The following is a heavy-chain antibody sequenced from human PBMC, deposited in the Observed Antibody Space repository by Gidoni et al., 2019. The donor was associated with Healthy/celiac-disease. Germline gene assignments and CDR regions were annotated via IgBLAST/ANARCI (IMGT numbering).Heavy chain of an antibody. Sequence: QVQLVQSGAEVKKPWASVKVSCKASGYTFTSYAMHWVRQAPGQRLEWMGWINAGNGNTKYAQKFQGRVTITRDTSASTAYMELSSLRSEETAVYYCARGPPSYYDTSDAFDIWGQGTMVTVSS. V-gene: IGHV1-3*01. CDR3: ARGPPSYYDTSDAFDI. J-gene: IGHJ3*02. CDR2: INAGNGNT. CDR1: GYTFTSYA. D-gene: IGHD3-22*01.